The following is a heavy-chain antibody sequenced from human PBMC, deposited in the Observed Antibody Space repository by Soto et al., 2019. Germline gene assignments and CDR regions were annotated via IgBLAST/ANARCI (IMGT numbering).Heavy chain of an antibody. Sequence: EVQLLESGGGLVQPGGSLRLSCAAPGFTFSSYAMRWVRQAPVKGLEWVSAISGSGDSTYYADSVKGRFTISRDNSKNTLYLQMNSRRAEATAVYYCARRGSGSYYDYWGQGTLVTVSS. V-gene: IGHV3-23*01. CDR3: ARRGSGSYYDY. CDR1: GFTFSSYA. CDR2: ISGSGDST. D-gene: IGHD1-26*01. J-gene: IGHJ4*02.